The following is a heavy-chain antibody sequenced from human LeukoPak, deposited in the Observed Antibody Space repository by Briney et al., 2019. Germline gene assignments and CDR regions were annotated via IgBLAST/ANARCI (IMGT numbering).Heavy chain of an antibody. CDR2: ISSSSSYI. V-gene: IGHV3-21*01. CDR3: ARDPDYGDYDSFFDY. CDR1: GFTFSSYS. Sequence: GGSLRLSCAASGFTFSSYSMNWVRQAPGKGLEWVSSISSSSSYIYYADSVKGRFTISRDKTKNSLYLQMNSLRAEETTVYYSARDPDYGDYDSFFDYWGEGTLGSVSS. J-gene: IGHJ4*02. D-gene: IGHD4-17*01.